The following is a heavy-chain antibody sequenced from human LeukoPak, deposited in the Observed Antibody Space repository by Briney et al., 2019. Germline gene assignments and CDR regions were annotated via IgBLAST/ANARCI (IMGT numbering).Heavy chain of an antibody. CDR1: GGTFSSYA. J-gene: IGHJ4*02. CDR2: IMSMFGTA. CDR3: ARGREIPAIGLDY. V-gene: IGHV1-69*13. Sequence: ASVKVSCKASGGTFSSYALTWVRQAPGQGLEWMGGIMSMFGTAKYAQKFHGRVTITADESTSTAYMELSSLRSEDTAVYYCARGREIPAIGLDYWGQGTLVTVSS. D-gene: IGHD5-18*01.